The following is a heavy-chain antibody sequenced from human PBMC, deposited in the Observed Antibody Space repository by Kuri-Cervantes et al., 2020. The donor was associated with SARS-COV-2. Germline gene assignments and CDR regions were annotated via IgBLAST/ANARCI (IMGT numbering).Heavy chain of an antibody. CDR1: GFSFSGDW. Sequence: GGSLRLSCAVSGFSFSGDWIHWVRQAPGKGLVWVSRINPDGSYTNNADSVKGRFTLSRDNAKNMLFLQMNSLRAEGAAVYSCARGINPGHLEWLQDYYSGLDVWGQGTTVTVSS. CDR3: ARGINPGHLEWLQDYYSGLDV. J-gene: IGHJ6*02. CDR2: INPDGSYT. V-gene: IGHV3-74*01. D-gene: IGHD3-3*01.